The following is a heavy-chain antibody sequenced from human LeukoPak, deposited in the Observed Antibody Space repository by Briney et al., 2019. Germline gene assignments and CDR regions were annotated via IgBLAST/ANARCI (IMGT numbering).Heavy chain of an antibody. CDR1: GFTFSGYT. CDR3: AKEDEPMIVVVTPQSLDY. CDR2: ISGSGGST. Sequence: PGGSLRLSCAASGFTFSGYTMSWVRQAPGKGLEWVLDISGSGGSTYYADSVKGRFTISRDNSKNTLYLQMNSLRAEDTAVYYCAKEDEPMIVVVTPQSLDYWGQGTLVTVSS. J-gene: IGHJ4*02. V-gene: IGHV3-23*01. D-gene: IGHD3-22*01.